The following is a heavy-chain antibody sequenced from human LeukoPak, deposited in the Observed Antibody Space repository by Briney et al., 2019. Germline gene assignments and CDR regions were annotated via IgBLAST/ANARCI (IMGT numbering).Heavy chain of an antibody. CDR2: ISSSGSTI. CDR3: ARSYLLGDYGDYELPIYYFDY. J-gene: IGHJ4*02. Sequence: PGGSLRLSCAASGFTFSDYYMSWIRQAPGKGLEWVSYISSSGSTIYYADSVKGRFTISRDNAKNSLYLQMNSLRAEDTAVYYCARSYLLGDYGDYELPIYYFDYWGQGTLVTVSS. D-gene: IGHD4-17*01. V-gene: IGHV3-11*01. CDR1: GFTFSDYY.